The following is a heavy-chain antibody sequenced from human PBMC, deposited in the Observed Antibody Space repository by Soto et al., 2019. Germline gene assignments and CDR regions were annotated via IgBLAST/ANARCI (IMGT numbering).Heavy chain of an antibody. Sequence: SETLSLTCTVSGGSISPYFWSWIRQPPGKGLEWIGYIFYSGSTNYNPSLTSRVTISVDTSKNQFSLKLSSVTAADTAVYYCARDVGLYFYDSSGYPPLYFAYWGQGTLVTVSS. CDR3: ARDVGLYFYDSSGYPPLYFAY. CDR1: GGSISPYF. CDR2: IFYSGST. D-gene: IGHD3-22*01. J-gene: IGHJ4*02. V-gene: IGHV4-59*12.